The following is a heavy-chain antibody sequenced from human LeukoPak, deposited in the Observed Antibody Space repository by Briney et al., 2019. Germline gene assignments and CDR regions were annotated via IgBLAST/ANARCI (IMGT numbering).Heavy chain of an antibody. J-gene: IGHJ4*02. CDR3: ARVRYSSSWGDY. V-gene: IGHV4-59*01. Sequence: PSETLSLTCTVSGGSISPYYWSWIRQPPGKGLEWIGYIYYSGSTNYNPSLKSRVTISVDTSKNQFSLKLSSVTAADTAVYYCARVRYSSSWGDYWGQGTLVTVSS. D-gene: IGHD6-13*01. CDR2: IYYSGST. CDR1: GGSISPYY.